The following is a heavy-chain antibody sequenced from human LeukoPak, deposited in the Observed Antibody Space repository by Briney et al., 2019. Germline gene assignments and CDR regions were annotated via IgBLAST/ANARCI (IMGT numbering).Heavy chain of an antibody. V-gene: IGHV4-59*01. J-gene: IGHJ4*02. CDR1: GGSISSYY. CDR3: ARVLQQWLVIDY. Sequence: SETLSLTCNVSGGSISSYYWSWIRQPPGKGLEWIGYIYYSGSTNYNPSLKSRVTISVDTSKNQFSLKLSSVTAADTAVYYCARVLQQWLVIDYWGQGTLVTVSS. D-gene: IGHD6-19*01. CDR2: IYYSGST.